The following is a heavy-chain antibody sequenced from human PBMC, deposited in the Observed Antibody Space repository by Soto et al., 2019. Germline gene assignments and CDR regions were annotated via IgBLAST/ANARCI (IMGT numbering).Heavy chain of an antibody. Sequence: GGSLRLSCAASGFTFSSYAMSWVRQAPGKGLEWVSAISGSGGSTYYADSVKGRFTISRDNSKNTLYLQMNSLRADDTAMYYCARVRYDWAPVGNIDYWGQGTLVTVSS. D-gene: IGHD3-16*01. CDR1: GFTFSSYA. CDR3: ARVRYDWAPVGNIDY. CDR2: ISGSGGST. V-gene: IGHV3-23*01. J-gene: IGHJ4*02.